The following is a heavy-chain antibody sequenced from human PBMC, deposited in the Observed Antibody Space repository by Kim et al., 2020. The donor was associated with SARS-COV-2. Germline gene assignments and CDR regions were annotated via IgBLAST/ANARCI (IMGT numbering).Heavy chain of an antibody. CDR2: IIPIFGTA. V-gene: IGHV1-69*13. CDR1: GGTFSSYA. J-gene: IGHJ4*02. D-gene: IGHD2-2*01. CDR3: AIDRLRYCSSTSCSYYFDY. Sequence: SVKVSCKASGGTFSSYAISWVRQAPGQGLEWMGGIIPIFGTANYAQKFQGRVTITADESTSTAYMELSSLRSEDTAVYYCAIDRLRYCSSTSCSYYFDYWGQGTLVTVSS.